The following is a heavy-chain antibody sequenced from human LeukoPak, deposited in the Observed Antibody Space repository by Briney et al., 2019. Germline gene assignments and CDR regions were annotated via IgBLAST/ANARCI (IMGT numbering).Heavy chain of an antibody. D-gene: IGHD6-19*01. CDR1: GLTFSSYS. CDR3: ARRGASSGGLDY. Sequence: GGSLRLSCAASGLTFSSYSMNWVRQAPGKGLEWVSYISSSSRTIYYTDSVKGRFTISRDNAKNSLYLQMNSLRAEDTAVYYCARRGASSGGLDYWGQGTLVTVSS. J-gene: IGHJ4*02. CDR2: ISSSSRTI. V-gene: IGHV3-48*01.